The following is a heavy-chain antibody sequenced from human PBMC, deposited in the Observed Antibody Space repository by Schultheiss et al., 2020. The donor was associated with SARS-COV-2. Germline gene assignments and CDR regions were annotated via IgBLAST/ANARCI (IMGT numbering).Heavy chain of an antibody. CDR2: IYHSGST. J-gene: IGHJ2*01. V-gene: IGHV4-4*02. CDR3: ARATRTYCGGDCYNWYFDL. CDR1: GGSISSSNW. D-gene: IGHD2-21*02. Sequence: SETLSLTCAVSGGSISSSNWWSWVRQPPGKGLEWIGYIYHSGSTYYNPSLKSRVTISVDKSKNQFSLKLSSVTAADTAVYYCARATRTYCGGDCYNWYFDLWGRGTLVTVSS.